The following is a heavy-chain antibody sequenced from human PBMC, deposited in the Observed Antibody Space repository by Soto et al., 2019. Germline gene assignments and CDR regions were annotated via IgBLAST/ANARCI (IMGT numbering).Heavy chain of an antibody. J-gene: IGHJ6*02. D-gene: IGHD3-10*01. V-gene: IGHV4-31*01. CDR2: IYYSGST. CDR1: GGSISSGGYY. Sequence: QVQLQESGPGLVKPSQTLSLTCTVSGGSISSGGYYWSWIRQHPGKGLEWIGYIYYSGSTYYNPSLMSQVTISVDTSKNQFSLKLSSVTAADTAVYYCAREHYGSGSYQLDGIDVWGQGTTVTVSS. CDR3: AREHYGSGSYQLDGIDV.